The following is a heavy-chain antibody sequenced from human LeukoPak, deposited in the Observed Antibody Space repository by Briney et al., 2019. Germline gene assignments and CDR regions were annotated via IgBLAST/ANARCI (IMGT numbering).Heavy chain of an antibody. J-gene: IGHJ6*02. CDR3: ARGEYQLGSYSYGMDV. D-gene: IGHD2-2*01. CDR1: GFTFSTYW. CDR2: INRDGTQK. Sequence: GGSLRLSCAASGFTFSTYWMTWVRQAPGKGLEWVANINRDGTQKYYVDSVKGRFSISRDNAQNSLYLHMNGLRAEDTAAYYCARGEYQLGSYSYGMDVWGQGTTVTVSS. V-gene: IGHV3-7*01.